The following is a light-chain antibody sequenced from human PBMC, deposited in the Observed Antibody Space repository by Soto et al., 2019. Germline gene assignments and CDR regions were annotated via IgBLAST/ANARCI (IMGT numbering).Light chain of an antibody. Sequence: EIVLTQSPGTLSLSPGERATLSCRASQSVSSNYLAWYQRKPGQAPRLLIYGASSRATCIPNRFSGSGSGTDFTLTITRLEPEEFAVYYCQQYGSSPPTFVQGTKVEIK. V-gene: IGKV3-20*01. J-gene: IGKJ1*01. CDR1: QSVSSNY. CDR2: GAS. CDR3: QQYGSSPPT.